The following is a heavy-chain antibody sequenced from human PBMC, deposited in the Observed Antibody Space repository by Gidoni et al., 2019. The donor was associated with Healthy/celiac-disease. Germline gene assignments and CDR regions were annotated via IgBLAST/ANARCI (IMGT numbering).Heavy chain of an antibody. V-gene: IGHV3-48*03. D-gene: IGHD3-16*02. CDR2: ISSSGSTI. CDR1: GFPFSSYE. CDR3: ARTGIMITFGGVIAGDYYYGMDV. Sequence: EVQLVESGGGLVQPGGSLRLSCAASGFPFSSYEMNWVRQAPGKGLGWVSYISSSGSTIYYADSVKGRFTISRDNAKNSLYLQMNSLRAEDTAVYYCARTGIMITFGGVIAGDYYYGMDVWGQGTTVTVSS. J-gene: IGHJ6*02.